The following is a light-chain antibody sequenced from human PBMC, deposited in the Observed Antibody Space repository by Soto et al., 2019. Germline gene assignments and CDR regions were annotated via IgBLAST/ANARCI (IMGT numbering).Light chain of an antibody. V-gene: IGLV1-44*01. CDR2: SND. CDR1: SANIGSNP. Sequence: QSALAQPPSASGTPGQRVTISCSGSSANIGSNPVTWYQQLPRTAPKLLIYSNDKRPSGVPDRFPASKSGTSASLAISGLQSEDEAEYYCAAWNDSLDDYVFGTGTKVTVL. J-gene: IGLJ1*01. CDR3: AAWNDSLDDYV.